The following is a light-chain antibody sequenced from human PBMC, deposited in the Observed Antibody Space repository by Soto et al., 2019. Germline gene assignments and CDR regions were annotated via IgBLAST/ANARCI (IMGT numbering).Light chain of an antibody. CDR3: GTWESSLSVGV. V-gene: IGLV1-51*01. Sequence: QSVLTQPPSGSAAPGQKVTISCSGSSSNIGNNYVSWYQQLPGTAPKLLIYDNIKRPSGIPDRFSGSKSGTSATLGITGLQTGDEAEYYCGTWESSLSVGVFGGGTKLTVL. CDR2: DNI. CDR1: SSNIGNNY. J-gene: IGLJ3*02.